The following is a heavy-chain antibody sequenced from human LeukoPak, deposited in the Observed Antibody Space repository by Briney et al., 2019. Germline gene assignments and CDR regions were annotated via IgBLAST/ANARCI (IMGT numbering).Heavy chain of an antibody. J-gene: IGHJ4*02. CDR2: TGGSGGRR. Sequence: AGRSLRLFCTASGFSFSSYAMSWVRQASGKGLERVIGTGGSGGRRYYADSVEGRITISRDTSKSTVFLQMSGLRSADTAVYYCAKGHRDCGSYLGYWDYWGQGTLVTVSS. V-gene: IGHV3-23*01. CDR1: GFSFSSYA. D-gene: IGHD1-26*01. CDR3: AKGHRDCGSYLGYWDY.